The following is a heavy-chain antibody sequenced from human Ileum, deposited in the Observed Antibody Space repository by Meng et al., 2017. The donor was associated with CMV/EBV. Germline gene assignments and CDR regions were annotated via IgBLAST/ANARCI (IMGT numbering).Heavy chain of an antibody. D-gene: IGHD3-3*01. Sequence: HLVGCGVGLDRTVVVLRLSYAVSGPIFGLYGMLWVRQGPGNGLEWVAFVRSDGSNKYYADSVKGRFTISRDNSENTLFLQMNSLRADGTAVYYCSSLEDYWGQGTLVTVSS. CDR2: VRSDGSNK. J-gene: IGHJ4*02. V-gene: IGHV3-30*02. CDR1: GPIFGLYG. CDR3: SSLEDY.